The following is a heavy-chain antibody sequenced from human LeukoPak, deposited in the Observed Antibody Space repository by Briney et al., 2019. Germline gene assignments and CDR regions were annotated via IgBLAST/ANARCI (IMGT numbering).Heavy chain of an antibody. V-gene: IGHV1-69*05. D-gene: IGHD6-13*01. CDR3: ARGVPSIAAAGTGYFQH. J-gene: IGHJ1*01. CDR2: GIPIFGTA. CDR1: GGTFSSYA. Sequence: ASVQVSCKGCGGTFSSYALLWVRQAPGQGLEGVGGGIPIFGTATYAQKFQGRVTITTDESTSTAYMELSSLRSEDTAVYYCARGVPSIAAAGTGYFQHWGQGTLVTVSS.